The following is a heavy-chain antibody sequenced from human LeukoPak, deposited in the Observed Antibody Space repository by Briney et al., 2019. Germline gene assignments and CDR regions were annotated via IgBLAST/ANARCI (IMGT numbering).Heavy chain of an antibody. J-gene: IGHJ6*04. CDR1: GFIFSSYS. CDR2: ISSSSNYI. Sequence: GGSLRLSCAASGFIFSSYSMNWVRQAPGKGLEWVSSISSSSNYIYCADSLKGRFIISRDNAKNSLYLQMNSLRAEDTAVYYCARDHCSGGSCLDVWGKGTTVTVSS. V-gene: IGHV3-21*01. CDR3: ARDHCSGGSCLDV. D-gene: IGHD2-15*01.